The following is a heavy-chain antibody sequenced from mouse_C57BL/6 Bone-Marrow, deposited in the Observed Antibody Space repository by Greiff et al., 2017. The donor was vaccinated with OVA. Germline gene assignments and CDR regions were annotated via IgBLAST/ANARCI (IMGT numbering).Heavy chain of an antibody. Sequence: QVQLKESGAELARPGASVKLSCKASGYTFTSYGISWVKQRPGQGLEWIGEIYPRSGNTYYNEKFKGKATLTADKSSSTAYMELRSLTSEDSAVYFCAVLRWFAYWGQGTLVTVSA. CDR2: IYPRSGNT. D-gene: IGHD1-1*01. CDR3: AVLRWFAY. V-gene: IGHV1-81*01. CDR1: GYTFTSYG. J-gene: IGHJ3*01.